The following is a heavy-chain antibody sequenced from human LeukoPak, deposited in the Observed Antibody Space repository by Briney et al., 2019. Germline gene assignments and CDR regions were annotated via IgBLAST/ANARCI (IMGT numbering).Heavy chain of an antibody. CDR1: GXTFSSYG. V-gene: IGHV3-33*01. D-gene: IGHD3-10*01. CDR3: ARDLSYYGSGSYYTAPDY. J-gene: IGHJ4*02. CDR2: IWYDGSNK. Sequence: GGSLRLSCAASGXTFSSYGMHWVRQAPGKGREWVAVIWYDGSNKYYADSVKGRFTISRDNSKNTLYLQMNSLRAEDTAVYYCARDLSYYGSGSYYTAPDYWGQGTLVTVSS.